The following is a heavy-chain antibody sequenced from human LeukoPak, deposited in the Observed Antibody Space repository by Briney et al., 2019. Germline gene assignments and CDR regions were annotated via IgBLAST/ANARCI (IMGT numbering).Heavy chain of an antibody. CDR3: ARDSEREYCGGDCYSVYAPFDY. J-gene: IGHJ4*02. CDR1: GFTFSSYS. CDR2: ISSSSSYI. D-gene: IGHD2-21*02. Sequence: GSLRLSCAASGFTFSSYSMNWVRQAPGKGLEWVSSISSSSSYIYYADSVKGRFTISRDNAKNSLYLQMNSLRAEDTAVYYCARDSEREYCGGDCYSVYAPFDYWGQGTLVTVSS. V-gene: IGHV3-21*01.